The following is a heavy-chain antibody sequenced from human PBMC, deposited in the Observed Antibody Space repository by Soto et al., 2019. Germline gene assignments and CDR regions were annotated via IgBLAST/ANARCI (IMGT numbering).Heavy chain of an antibody. J-gene: IGHJ6*02. V-gene: IGHV3-23*01. CDR1: GFTFISYA. CDR2: ISGSGGST. Sequence: VQLLEAGGGLVQPGGSLRLSCAASGFTFISYAMSWVRQAPGKGLEWVSAISGSGGSTYYADSVKGLFTISRDNSKNTLYLQMNSVRAEDTAVYYCAKAPAAGFLYYYYGMDVWGQGTTVTVSS. D-gene: IGHD6-13*01. CDR3: AKAPAAGFLYYYYGMDV.